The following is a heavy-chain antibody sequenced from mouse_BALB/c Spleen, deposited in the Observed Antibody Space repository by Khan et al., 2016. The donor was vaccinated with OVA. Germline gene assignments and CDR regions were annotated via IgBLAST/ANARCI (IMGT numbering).Heavy chain of an antibody. D-gene: IGHD2-4*01. Sequence: VRLQQSGTVLARPGASVKMSCKASGYSFTSYWMHWVKQRPGLGLEWIGAIYPGISDTRYNQKFKGRAKRTALTSASTAYMELSSLTNDDSAVYYCTRSYDSYYFDYWGQGTLLTVSS. CDR3: TRSYDSYYFDY. CDR2: IYPGISDT. CDR1: GYSFTSYW. J-gene: IGHJ2*01. V-gene: IGHV1-5*01.